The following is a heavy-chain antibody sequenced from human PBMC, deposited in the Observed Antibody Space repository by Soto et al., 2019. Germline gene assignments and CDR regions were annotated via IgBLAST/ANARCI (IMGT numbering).Heavy chain of an antibody. CDR1: GGTFNTYA. CDR3: AREVQVHTPAFVY. J-gene: IGHJ4*02. D-gene: IGHD3-10*01. V-gene: IGHV1-69*19. CDR2: ISPMFGAA. Sequence: QVQLVQSGAEMKKPGSSVKVSCQSSGGTFNTYAMNWVRQAPGQGPEWMGAISPMFGAANYAPKFQGRVTLTADASTGTSYMQLSSLTSEDTALYFCAREVQVHTPAFVYWGQGTLVTVSS.